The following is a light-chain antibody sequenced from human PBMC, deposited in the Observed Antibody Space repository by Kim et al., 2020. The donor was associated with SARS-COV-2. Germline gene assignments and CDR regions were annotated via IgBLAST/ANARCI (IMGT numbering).Light chain of an antibody. J-gene: IGKJ1*01. CDR3: QQYNNWPQA. V-gene: IGKV3-15*01. CDR2: GAF. Sequence: VSPGERATLSCRASQSVSSNLAWYQQKLGQAPRLLIYGAFSRATGIPARFSGSGSGTEFTLTISSLQSEDFAVYYCQQYNNWPQAFGQGTKVDIK. CDR1: QSVSSN.